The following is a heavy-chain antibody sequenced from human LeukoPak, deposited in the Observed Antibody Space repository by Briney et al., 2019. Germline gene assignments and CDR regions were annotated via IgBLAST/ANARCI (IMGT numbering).Heavy chain of an antibody. J-gene: IGHJ4*02. CDR2: INTYKGDT. CDR1: GYTFTGYY. V-gene: IGHV1-18*04. D-gene: IGHD4-23*01. CDR3: AREFGHCYGDNCFYFFDT. Sequence: ASVTVSCKASGYTFTGYYLHWVRQAPGQGLEWMGWINTYKGDTLYAQKLQGRVTMTADTSTNTAYMELRSLRFDDTAVYYCAREFGHCYGDNCFYFFDTWGQGFRVTVSS.